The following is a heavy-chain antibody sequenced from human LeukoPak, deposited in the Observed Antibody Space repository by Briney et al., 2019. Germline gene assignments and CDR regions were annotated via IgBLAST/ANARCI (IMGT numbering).Heavy chain of an antibody. CDR2: INHSGST. CDR3: ARHGADITIFGVVIPYNWFDP. D-gene: IGHD3-3*01. Sequence: SETLSLTCAVYGGSFSGYYWSWIRQPPGKGLEWIGEINHSGSTNYNPSLKSRVTISVDTSKNQFSLKLSSVTAADTAVYYCARHGADITIFGVVIPYNWFDPWGQGTLVTVSS. V-gene: IGHV4-34*01. CDR1: GGSFSGYY. J-gene: IGHJ5*02.